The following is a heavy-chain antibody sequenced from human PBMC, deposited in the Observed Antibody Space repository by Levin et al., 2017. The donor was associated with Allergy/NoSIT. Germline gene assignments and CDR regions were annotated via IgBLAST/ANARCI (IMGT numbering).Heavy chain of an antibody. V-gene: IGHV1-2*04. CDR2: INPNSGGT. CDR1: GYTFTGYY. CDR3: ARGYADNPGGMDV. Sequence: ASVKVSCKASGYTFTGYYMHWVRQAPGQGLEWMGWINPNSGGTNYAQKFQGWVTMTRDTSISTAYMELSRLRSDDTAVYYCARGYADNPGGMDVWGQGTTVTVSS. D-gene: IGHD2-2*01. J-gene: IGHJ6*02.